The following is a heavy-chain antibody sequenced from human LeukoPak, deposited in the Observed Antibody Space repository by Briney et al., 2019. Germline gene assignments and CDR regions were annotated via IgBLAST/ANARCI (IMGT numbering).Heavy chain of an antibody. CDR3: AKGLSSGPGRFDY. CDR2: ISGSGGTT. D-gene: IGHD6-19*01. Sequence: PGGSLRLSCAASGFTFNNYAMTWVRQAPGKGLEWVSSISGSGGTTYYADSVKGRFTISRDNSKNTLSLQMTSLRAEDTAVYYCAKGLSSGPGRFDYWGQGTLVTVSS. J-gene: IGHJ4*02. V-gene: IGHV3-23*01. CDR1: GFTFNNYA.